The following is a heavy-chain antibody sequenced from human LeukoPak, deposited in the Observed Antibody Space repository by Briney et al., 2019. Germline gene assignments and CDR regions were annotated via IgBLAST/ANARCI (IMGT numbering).Heavy chain of an antibody. Sequence: GASVKVSCKASEYTFTGYYMHWVRHAPGQGLEWMGWINPNSGGTNYAQKFQGRVTMTRDTSISTAYMELSRLRSDDTAVYYCARGNYCSGGSCYDGAFDYWGQGTLVTVSS. CDR1: EYTFTGYY. D-gene: IGHD2-15*01. CDR3: ARGNYCSGGSCYDGAFDY. J-gene: IGHJ4*02. CDR2: INPNSGGT. V-gene: IGHV1-2*02.